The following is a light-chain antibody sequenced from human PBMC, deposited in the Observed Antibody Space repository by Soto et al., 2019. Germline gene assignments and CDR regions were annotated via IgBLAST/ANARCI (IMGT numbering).Light chain of an antibody. CDR1: QSVSSIY. CDR2: AAS. J-gene: IGKJ1*01. V-gene: IGKV3-20*01. Sequence: DSRSWSPGERATVSCRASQSVSSIYLAWYQQKPGQAPRLLIFAASSRATGIPDRFIGSGSGTDFTLTILRLEPDDFAMYSFPHYNITPQRFGQGAKVDIK. CDR3: PHYNITPQR.